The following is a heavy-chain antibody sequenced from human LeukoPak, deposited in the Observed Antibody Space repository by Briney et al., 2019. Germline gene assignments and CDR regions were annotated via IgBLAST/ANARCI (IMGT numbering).Heavy chain of an antibody. CDR1: GFTFSSYA. CDR2: ISDSGART. D-gene: IGHD6-25*01. Sequence: GGSLRLTCAASGFTFSSYAMTWVRQAPGKGLEWVSTISDSGARTNYADSAKGRFTISRDNSMNTLYLQMNSLRADDTAVYYCASDYFLDYWGQGTLVTVSS. V-gene: IGHV3-23*01. CDR3: ASDYFLDY. J-gene: IGHJ4*02.